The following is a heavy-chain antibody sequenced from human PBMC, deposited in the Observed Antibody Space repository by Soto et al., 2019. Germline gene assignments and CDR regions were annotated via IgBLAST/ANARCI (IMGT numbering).Heavy chain of an antibody. V-gene: IGHV2-5*02. Sequence: QITLKESGPTLVKPTQTLTLTCTFSGFSLNTSGVGVGWIRQPPGKALEWLAIIYWDDDKRYSPSLKSRLTITKDTTKNQVVLTMTNMDPVDTGTYYCGHRPYGDSPIDYRGQGTLVTVSS. CDR1: GFSLNTSGVG. D-gene: IGHD4-17*01. J-gene: IGHJ4*02. CDR2: IYWDDDK. CDR3: GHRPYGDSPIDY.